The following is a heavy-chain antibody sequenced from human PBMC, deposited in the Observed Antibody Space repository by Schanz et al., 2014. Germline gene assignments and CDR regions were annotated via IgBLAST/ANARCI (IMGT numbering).Heavy chain of an antibody. J-gene: IGHJ4*02. CDR2: IKISGDV. V-gene: IGHV3-48*01. Sequence: VQLVESGGGVVQPGRSLRLSCAASGFTFSSYAMHWVRQAPGKGLEWISYIKISGDVFYTDSVKGRFTISRDNAKSSLYLQMNSLRAEDTAVYYCARDKGGYYPFDYWGQGTLVTVSS. CDR3: ARDKGGYYPFDY. CDR1: GFTFSSYA. D-gene: IGHD3-3*01.